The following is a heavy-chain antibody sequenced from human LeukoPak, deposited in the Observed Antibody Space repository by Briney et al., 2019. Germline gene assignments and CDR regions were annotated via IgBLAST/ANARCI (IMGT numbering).Heavy chain of an antibody. CDR2: IYYGGTT. D-gene: IGHD3-22*01. CDR1: GGSLSSNAYY. J-gene: IGHJ3*02. Sequence: SETLSLTCTVSGGSLSSNAYYWGWIRQPPGKGLDWIGNIYYGGTTYYNPSLKSRVTISVDTSKNQFSLKLSSVTAADTAAYYCAGRRHYFDSSGYHDAFDIWGQGTMVTVSS. CDR3: AGRRHYFDSSGYHDAFDI. V-gene: IGHV4-39*01.